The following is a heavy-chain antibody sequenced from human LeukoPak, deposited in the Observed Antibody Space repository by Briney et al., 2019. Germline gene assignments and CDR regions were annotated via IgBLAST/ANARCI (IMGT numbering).Heavy chain of an antibody. J-gene: IGHJ6*03. CDR3: ARRKATYYYGSRDYYYYYYMDV. V-gene: IGHV4-59*08. CDR1: GGSISSYY. D-gene: IGHD3-10*01. CDR2: IYYSGST. Sequence: SETLSLTCTVSGGSISSYYWSWIRQPPGKGLEWIGYIYYSGSTNYNPSLKSRVTISVDTSKNQFSLKLSSVTAADTAVYYCARRKATYYYGSRDYYYYYYMDVWGKGTTVTISS.